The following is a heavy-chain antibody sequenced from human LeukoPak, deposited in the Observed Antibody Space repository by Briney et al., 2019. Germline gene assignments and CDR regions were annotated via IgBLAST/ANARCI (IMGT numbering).Heavy chain of an antibody. CDR2: INPGDSDT. Sequence: GESLKISCKVSGYTFISYWIGWVRQMPGRGLEWMGIINPGDSDTRYSPSFQGQVTTSVDKSISTAYLQWSSLKASDTAMYYCARGEVYFDYWGQGTLVTVSS. CDR3: ARGEVYFDY. V-gene: IGHV5-51*01. CDR1: GYTFISYW. J-gene: IGHJ4*02.